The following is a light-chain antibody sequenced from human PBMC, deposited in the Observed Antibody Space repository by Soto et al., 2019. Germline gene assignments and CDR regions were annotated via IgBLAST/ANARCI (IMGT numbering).Light chain of an antibody. V-gene: IGKV3-20*01. Sequence: EIVMTQSPANLSLSPGERATLSCRASQSVFNNHVGWYQQKPGQAPRLLIYGASYRAAGIPDRFSGSGSGTDFTLTISILGAEDFVVYYCQQDECLQVTFGGGTKVDI. CDR3: QQDECLQVT. CDR2: GAS. J-gene: IGKJ4*01. CDR1: QSVFNNH.